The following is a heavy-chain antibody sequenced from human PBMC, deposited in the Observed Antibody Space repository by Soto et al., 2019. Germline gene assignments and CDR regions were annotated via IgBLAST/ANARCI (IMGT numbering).Heavy chain of an antibody. CDR1: GFTFSSYA. D-gene: IGHD3-22*01. J-gene: IGHJ1*01. Sequence: SLRLSCAASGFTFSSYAMHWVRQAPGKGLDWVGVISYDGSNKYYADSVKGRFTISRDSSKNTLYLQMNSLRAEDTAVYYCARGGEGSPIYYYDSNDYEEYFHHWGQGTLVTVSS. CDR3: ARGGEGSPIYYYDSNDYEEYFHH. V-gene: IGHV3-30-3*01. CDR2: ISYDGSNK.